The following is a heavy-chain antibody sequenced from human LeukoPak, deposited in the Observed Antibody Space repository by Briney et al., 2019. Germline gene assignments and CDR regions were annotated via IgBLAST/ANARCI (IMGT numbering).Heavy chain of an antibody. CDR1: GFTFSGCA. Sequence: GGSLRLSCSASGFTFSGCAMYWVRQSPRKGLEYLSVISSNGGRAYYADSVKGRFTISRDNSRNTLYLQMNSLRAEDTAMYYCAKDRDDTSASRYYFDHWGQGTLVTVSS. D-gene: IGHD3-22*01. CDR3: AKDRDDTSASRYYFDH. V-gene: IGHV3-64D*08. CDR2: ISSNGGRA. J-gene: IGHJ4*02.